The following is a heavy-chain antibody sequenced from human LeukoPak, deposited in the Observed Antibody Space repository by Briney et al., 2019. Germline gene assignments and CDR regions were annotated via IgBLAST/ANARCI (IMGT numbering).Heavy chain of an antibody. D-gene: IGHD6-19*01. J-gene: IGHJ4*02. CDR1: GGSIISYY. V-gene: IGHV4-4*07. CDR2: IYTSGST. CDR3: ARSFISVAGTFDS. Sequence: SETLSLTCTVSGGSIISYYWSWIRQPAGKGLEWIGRIYTSGSTNYNPSLKSRVTMSVDTSENQFSLRLSSVTAADTAVYYCARSFISVAGTFDSWGQGTLVTVSS.